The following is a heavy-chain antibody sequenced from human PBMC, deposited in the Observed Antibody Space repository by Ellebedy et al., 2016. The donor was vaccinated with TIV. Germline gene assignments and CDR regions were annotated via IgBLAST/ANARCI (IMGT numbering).Heavy chain of an antibody. CDR3: TRETNSPPGAVAGTGFDC. J-gene: IGHJ4*02. D-gene: IGHD6-19*01. CDR2: KRFDGRME. Sequence: PGGSLRLSSVASGFRLSTHGMHWVRQAPGKGLEWVAFKRFDGRMEYNGDSVKGRFIISRDVSKNTLYLQMNRLRAEDTAMYYCTRETNSPPGAVAGTGFDCWGQGTLVIVSS. CDR1: GFRLSTHG. V-gene: IGHV3-30*02.